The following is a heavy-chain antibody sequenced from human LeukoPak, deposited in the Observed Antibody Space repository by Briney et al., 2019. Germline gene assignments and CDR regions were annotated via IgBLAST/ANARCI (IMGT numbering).Heavy chain of an antibody. J-gene: IGHJ4*02. CDR1: GFTFSSYT. Sequence: GGSLRLSCAGSGFTFSSYTMNWVRQAPGKGLEWVSYINSSSSTIYYADSVKGRFTISRDNAKNSLYLQMNSLRAEDTAVYYCAREISIAVAGTGYWGQGTLVTVSS. CDR3: AREISIAVAGTGY. CDR2: INSSSSTI. V-gene: IGHV3-48*04. D-gene: IGHD6-19*01.